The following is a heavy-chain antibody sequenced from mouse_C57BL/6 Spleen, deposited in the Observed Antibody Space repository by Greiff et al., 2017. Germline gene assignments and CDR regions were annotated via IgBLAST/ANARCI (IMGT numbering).Heavy chain of an antibody. CDR1: GYTFTSYW. CDR2: IHPNSGST. V-gene: IGHV1-64*01. J-gene: IGHJ1*03. Sequence: QVQLQQPGAELVKPGASVKLSCKASGYTFTSYWMHWVKQRPGQGLEWIGMIHPNSGSTNYNEKFKSKATLTVDKSSRTAYMQLSSLTSEDSAVYYCARPITTVVARYFDVWGTGTTVTVSS. CDR3: ARPITTVVARYFDV. D-gene: IGHD1-1*01.